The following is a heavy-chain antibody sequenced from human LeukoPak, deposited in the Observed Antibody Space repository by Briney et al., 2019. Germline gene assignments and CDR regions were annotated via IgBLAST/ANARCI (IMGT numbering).Heavy chain of an antibody. V-gene: IGHV3-23*01. CDR1: GFTVSSNY. J-gene: IGHJ4*02. CDR2: ISGGGGAT. CDR3: ARGLCGADCYDY. D-gene: IGHD2-21*01. Sequence: GGSLRLSCAASGFTVSSNYMSWVRQAPGKGLEWVSGISGGGGATYSADSVKGRFTISRDNAKNSLYLQMNSLRAEDTAVYYCARGLCGADCYDYWGQGTLVTVSS.